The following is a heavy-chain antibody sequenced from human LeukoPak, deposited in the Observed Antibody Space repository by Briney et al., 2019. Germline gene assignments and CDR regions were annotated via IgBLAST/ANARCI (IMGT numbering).Heavy chain of an antibody. CDR3: ARGEQLNYFAY. CDR1: GFTFSNYW. Sequence: GGSLRLSCTASGFTFSNYWMGWVRQAPGKGLEWVSYISSSGTTEKYADSVKGRFTISRDNAENSLYLQMYSLRADDTAVYYCARGEQLNYFAYWGQGALVTVSS. D-gene: IGHD1-26*01. CDR2: ISSSGTTE. J-gene: IGHJ4*02. V-gene: IGHV3-48*04.